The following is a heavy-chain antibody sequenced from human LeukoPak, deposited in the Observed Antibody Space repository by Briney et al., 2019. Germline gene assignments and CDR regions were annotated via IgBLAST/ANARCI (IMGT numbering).Heavy chain of an antibody. V-gene: IGHV3-30*01. Sequence: GGSLRLSCAASGFTFSSYAMHWVRQAPGKGLEWVAVISYDGSNKYYADSVKGRFTISRDNSKNTLYLQMNSLRAEDTAVYYCARDYRLWVDYYYYMDVWGKGTTVTVSS. CDR1: GFTFSSYA. D-gene: IGHD3-16*02. CDR3: ARDYRLWVDYYYYMDV. J-gene: IGHJ6*03. CDR2: ISYDGSNK.